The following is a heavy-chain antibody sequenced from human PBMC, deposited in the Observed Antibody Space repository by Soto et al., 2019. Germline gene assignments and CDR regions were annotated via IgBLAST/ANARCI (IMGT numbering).Heavy chain of an antibody. D-gene: IGHD3-10*01. J-gene: IGHJ1*01. CDR1: GGSISSGGYY. CDR3: ATDYYGSGYFQH. V-gene: IGHV4-31*03. CDR2: IYYSGST. Sequence: SETLSLPCPVSGGSISSGGYYWSWIRQHPGKGLEWIGYIYYSGSTYYNPSLKSRVTISVDTSKNQFSLKLSSVTAADTAVYYCATDYYGSGYFQHWGQGTLVTVSS.